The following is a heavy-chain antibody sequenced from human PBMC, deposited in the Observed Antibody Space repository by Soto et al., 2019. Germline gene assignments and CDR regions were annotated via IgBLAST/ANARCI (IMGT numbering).Heavy chain of an antibody. V-gene: IGHV3-30*03. CDR2: ISFDGSNT. CDR3: ARRSSSSWYSYFDY. CDR1: GSTFRSYG. D-gene: IGHD6-13*01. Sequence: GGSLRLSCAASGSTFRSYGIHWVRQAPGKGLQWVATISFDGSNTHYVDSVQGRFTISRDNSVNTVFLQMNGLRVEDTAVYYCARRSSSSWYSYFDYWGQGALVTVSS. J-gene: IGHJ4*02.